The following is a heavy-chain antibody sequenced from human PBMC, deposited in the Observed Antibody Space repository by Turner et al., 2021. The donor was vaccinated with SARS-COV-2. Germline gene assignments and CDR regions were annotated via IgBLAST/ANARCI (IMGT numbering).Heavy chain of an antibody. CDR2: IIPIVATA. J-gene: IGHJ6*02. CDR3: ARAGGYSYGSPFGNWYYGMDV. Sequence: QVHLVQSVAEVRKTGSSVKVSCKVAGDSVAGDRFLNFALNWVRPAPGQGLEGMGGIIPIVATANYAQKFQGRVTITADKSTSTAYMDLSSLRSEDTAVYYCARAGGYSYGSPFGNWYYGMDVWGQGTTVTVSS. D-gene: IGHD5-18*01. V-gene: IGHV1-69*06. CDR1: GDSVAGDRFLNFA.